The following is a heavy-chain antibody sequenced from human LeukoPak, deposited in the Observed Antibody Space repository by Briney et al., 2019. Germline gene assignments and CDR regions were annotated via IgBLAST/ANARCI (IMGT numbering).Heavy chain of an antibody. D-gene: IGHD3-10*01. CDR2: ISAYNGNT. CDR1: GYTFTSYG. Sequence: GASVKVSCKASGYTFTSYGISWVRQAPGQGLEWMGWISAYNGNTNYAQKLQGRVTMTTDTSTRTAYMGLRSLRSDDTAVYYCARPPTQGGGSGSYSFQHWGQGTLVTVSP. J-gene: IGHJ1*01. CDR3: ARPPTQGGGSGSYSFQH. V-gene: IGHV1-18*01.